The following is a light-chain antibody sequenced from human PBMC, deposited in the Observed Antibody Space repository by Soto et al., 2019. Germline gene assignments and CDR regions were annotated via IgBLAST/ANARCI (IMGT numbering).Light chain of an antibody. J-gene: IGLJ1*01. V-gene: IGLV2-14*01. CDR2: DVS. CDR3: CSYTTSNTRQIV. CDR1: SSDVGGYNY. Sequence: QSALTQPASVSGSPGQSITISCTGTSSDVGGYNYVSWYQQHPGKAPKFMIYDVSNRPSGVSNRFSGSKSGNTASLTISGVQADDEADYYCCSYTTSNTRQIVFGTGTKVTVL.